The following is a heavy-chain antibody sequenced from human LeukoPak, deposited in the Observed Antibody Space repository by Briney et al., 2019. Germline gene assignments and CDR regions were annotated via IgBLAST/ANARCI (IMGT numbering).Heavy chain of an antibody. Sequence: GGSLRLSCAASGFTFSSYAMSWVRQAPGKGLEWVSAISGSGGSTYYADSVKGRFTISRDNSKNTLYLQMNSLRAEDTAVYYCAKDIVVIPAAPGDAFDIWGQGTMVTVSS. CDR2: ISGSGGST. CDR3: AKDIVVIPAAPGDAFDI. CDR1: GFTFSSYA. J-gene: IGHJ3*02. D-gene: IGHD2-2*01. V-gene: IGHV3-23*01.